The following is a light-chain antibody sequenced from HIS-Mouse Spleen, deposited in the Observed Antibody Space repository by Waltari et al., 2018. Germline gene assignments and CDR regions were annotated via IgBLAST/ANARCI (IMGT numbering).Light chain of an antibody. V-gene: IGLV3-10*01. CDR2: EDS. CDR3: YSTDSSGNHRRV. J-gene: IGLJ3*02. Sequence: SYELTQPPSVSVSPGQTARITCSGDALQKKYAYWYQQKSGQAPVLVIYEDSKRPSGIPERFSGSSSGTMATLTISGAQVEDEADYYCYSTDSSGNHRRVFGGGTKLTVL. CDR1: ALQKKY.